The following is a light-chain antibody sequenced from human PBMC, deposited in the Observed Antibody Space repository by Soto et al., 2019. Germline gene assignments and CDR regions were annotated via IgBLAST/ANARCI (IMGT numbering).Light chain of an antibody. CDR1: QSVTNSF. V-gene: IGKV3D-20*02. J-gene: IGKJ1*01. CDR3: QQRSNWPPTWT. CDR2: GAS. Sequence: EIVLAQSPGTLSLSPGERATLSCRASQSVTNSFLAWYQQKPGQAPRLLIYGASRRATGIPDRFTCSGSGTDFTLTISSLEPQDFAVSYCQQRSNWPPTWTFGQGTKVDIK.